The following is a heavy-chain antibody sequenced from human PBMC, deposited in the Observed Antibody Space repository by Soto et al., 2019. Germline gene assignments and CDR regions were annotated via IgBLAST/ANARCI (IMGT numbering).Heavy chain of an antibody. CDR3: ASSVATIPYYYYGMDV. D-gene: IGHD5-12*01. CDR2: IYYSGST. CDR1: GGSISSYY. V-gene: IGHV4-59*01. J-gene: IGHJ6*02. Sequence: SETLSLTCTVSGGSISSYYWSWIRQPPGKGLEWIGYIYYSGSTNYNPSLKSRVTISVDTSKNQFSLKLSSVTAADTAVYYCASSVATIPYYYYGMDVWGQGTTVTVSS.